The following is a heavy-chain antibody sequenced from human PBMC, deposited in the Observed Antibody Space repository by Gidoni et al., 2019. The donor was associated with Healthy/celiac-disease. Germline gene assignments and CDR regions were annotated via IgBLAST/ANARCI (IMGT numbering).Heavy chain of an antibody. J-gene: IGHJ4*02. CDR1: GFTFSSYS. CDR3: ARGYEPDYGDGADY. CDR2: ISSSSSTI. V-gene: IGHV3-48*02. D-gene: IGHD4-17*01. Sequence: EVQLVESGGGLVQPGGSLRLSCAASGFTFSSYSMNWVRQAPGKGLEWVSYISSSSSTIYYADSVKGRFTISRDNAKNSLYLQMNSLRDEDTAVYYCARGYEPDYGDGADYWGQGTLVTVSS.